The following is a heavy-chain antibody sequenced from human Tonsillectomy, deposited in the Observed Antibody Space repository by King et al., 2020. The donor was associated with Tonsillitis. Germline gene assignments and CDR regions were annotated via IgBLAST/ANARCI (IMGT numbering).Heavy chain of an antibody. Sequence: HVQLVESGGGVVQPGRSLRLSCAASGFTFSSYAMHWVRQAPGKGLEWVAVMSYDGSNKYYADSVKGRFTISRDNSKNTLYLQMNSLRAEDTAVYYCARVRQLGHYFYHGMDVWGQGTTVTVSS. CDR1: GFTFSSYA. V-gene: IGHV3-30-3*01. CDR2: MSYDGSNK. CDR3: ARVRQLGHYFYHGMDV. J-gene: IGHJ6*02. D-gene: IGHD6-13*01.